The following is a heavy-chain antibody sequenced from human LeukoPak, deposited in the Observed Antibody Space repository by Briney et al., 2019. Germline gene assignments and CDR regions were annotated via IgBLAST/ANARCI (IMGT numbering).Heavy chain of an antibody. J-gene: IGHJ3*02. D-gene: IGHD1-26*01. CDR1: GGSISSSSYY. Sequence: SETLSLTCTVSGGSISSSSYYWGWVRQPPGKGLEWIVSIYYSGSTYYNPSLKSRVTISVDTSKNQFSLKLSSVTAADTAVYYCARDRMGALDAFDIWGQGTMVTVSS. CDR2: IYYSGST. CDR3: ARDRMGALDAFDI. V-gene: IGHV4-39*07.